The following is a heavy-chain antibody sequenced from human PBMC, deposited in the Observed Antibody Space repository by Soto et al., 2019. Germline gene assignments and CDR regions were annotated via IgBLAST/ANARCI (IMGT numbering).Heavy chain of an antibody. CDR1: GFIFSSSA. D-gene: IGHD2-21*02. CDR3: AKGGGDSLRYGMDV. J-gene: IGHJ6*02. Sequence: EVQLLDSGGGLVQPGGALRLSCSASGFIFSSSAMNWVRQAPGKGLEWVSAISGSGGSIYYADSVKGRFTISRDNSKTTLYLQMDSLRADDTAVYYCAKGGGDSLRYGMDVWGQGTTVTVSS. V-gene: IGHV3-23*01. CDR2: ISGSGGSI.